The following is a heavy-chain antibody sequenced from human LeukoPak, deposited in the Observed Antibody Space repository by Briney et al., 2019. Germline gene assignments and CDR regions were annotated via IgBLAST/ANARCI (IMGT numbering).Heavy chain of an antibody. Sequence: GGSLRLSCAASGFSFSSYWMNWVRQAPGKGLEWVANINQDRSEKSYVDSVKGRFTISRDNAKNSLYLQMNSLRAEDTAVYYCARDHCSSSSCYTYYGMELWGQGTTVTVSS. CDR1: GFSFSSYW. CDR2: INQDRSEK. D-gene: IGHD2-2*02. CDR3: ARDHCSSSSCYTYYGMEL. V-gene: IGHV3-7*01. J-gene: IGHJ6*02.